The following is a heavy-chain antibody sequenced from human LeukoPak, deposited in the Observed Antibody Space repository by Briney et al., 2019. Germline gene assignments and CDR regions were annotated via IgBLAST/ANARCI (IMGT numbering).Heavy chain of an antibody. CDR1: GGSISSGSYY. D-gene: IGHD3-16*02. J-gene: IGHJ3*02. CDR3: ARGDYVWGSYRSHAFDI. CDR2: IYTTGST. Sequence: SQTLSLTCTVSGGSISSGSYYWSWIRQPAGKGLDWIGRIYTTGSTNYNPSLKSRVTISVDTSKNQFSLKLSSVTAADTAVYYCARGDYVWGSYRSHAFDIWGQGTMVTVSS. V-gene: IGHV4-61*02.